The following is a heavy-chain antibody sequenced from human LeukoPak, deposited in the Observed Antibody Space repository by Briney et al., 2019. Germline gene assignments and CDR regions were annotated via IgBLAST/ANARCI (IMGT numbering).Heavy chain of an antibody. J-gene: IGHJ4*02. CDR3: TWMATIFTVDY. Sequence: GESLRLSCVLSGLTFSCGWMSWVRQAPGKGLEWVGRIRNDRITDYAAPVQGRFSISRDNSKNTFYLQMNSLRTEDTGMYFCTWMATIFTVDYWGQGTLVTVSS. CDR1: GLTFSCGW. V-gene: IGHV3-15*01. CDR2: IRNDRIT. D-gene: IGHD5-12*01.